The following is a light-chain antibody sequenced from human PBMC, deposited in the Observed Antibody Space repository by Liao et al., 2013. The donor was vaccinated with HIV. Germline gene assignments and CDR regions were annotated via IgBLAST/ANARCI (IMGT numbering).Light chain of an antibody. Sequence: SYEVTQPPSLSVSPGQTATITCAGDELGDEYICWYQQRPGQSPILVIYENDKRSSGIPERFSASRSGTTATLTIRGTQATDEAEYYCQVWDSFSTFVFGSGTQVTVL. J-gene: IGLJ1*01. CDR1: ELGDEY. CDR2: END. V-gene: IGLV3-1*01. CDR3: QVWDSFSTFV.